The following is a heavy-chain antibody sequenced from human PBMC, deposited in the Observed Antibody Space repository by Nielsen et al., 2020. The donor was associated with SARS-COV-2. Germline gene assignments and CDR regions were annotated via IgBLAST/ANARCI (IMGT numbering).Heavy chain of an antibody. CDR2: IYYSGST. CDR3: ARDWEGVGWFDP. Sequence: WIRQPTGKGLEWIGYIYYSGSTYYNPSLKSRVTISVDTSKNQFSLKLSSVTAADTAVYYCARDWEGVGWFDPWGQGTLVTVSS. V-gene: IGHV4-31*02. J-gene: IGHJ5*02. D-gene: IGHD1-26*01.